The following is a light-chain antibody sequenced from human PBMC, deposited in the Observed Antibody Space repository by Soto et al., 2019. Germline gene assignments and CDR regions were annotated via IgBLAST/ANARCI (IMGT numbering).Light chain of an antibody. CDR1: QSISSW. V-gene: IGKV1-5*01. CDR3: QQYNSYSWT. Sequence: DIQITESPSTLSASVGGRVTITCRASQSISSWLAWYQQKPGKAPKLLIYDASSLESGVPSRFSGSGSGTEFTLTISSLQPDDFATYYCQQYNSYSWTFGQGTKVDIK. CDR2: DAS. J-gene: IGKJ1*01.